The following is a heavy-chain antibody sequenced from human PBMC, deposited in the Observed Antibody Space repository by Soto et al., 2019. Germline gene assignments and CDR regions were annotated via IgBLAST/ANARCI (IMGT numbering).Heavy chain of an antibody. D-gene: IGHD2-15*01. CDR3: ARRYCSGGSCYSGWFDP. Sequence: QVQLQESGPGLVKPSQTLSLTCTVSGGSISSGGYYWSWIRQHPGKGLEWIGYIYYRGSTYYNPSLKSRVTISVDTSKNQFSLKLSSVTAADTAVYYCARRYCSGGSCYSGWFDPWGQGTLVTVSS. CDR1: GGSISSGGYY. J-gene: IGHJ5*02. V-gene: IGHV4-31*03. CDR2: IYYRGST.